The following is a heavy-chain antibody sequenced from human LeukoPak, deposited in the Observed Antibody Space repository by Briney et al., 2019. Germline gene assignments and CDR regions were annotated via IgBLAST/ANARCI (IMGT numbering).Heavy chain of an antibody. Sequence: SETLSLTCTVSGGSISSYYWSWIRQPPGKGLEWIGYIYYSGSTNYNPSLKSRVTISVDTSKNQFSPKLSSVTAADTAVYYCARGAGKIAVAGIYYYYYYGMDVWGQGTTVTVSS. CDR2: IYYSGST. V-gene: IGHV4-59*01. CDR3: ARGAGKIAVAGIYYYYYYGMDV. J-gene: IGHJ6*02. D-gene: IGHD6-19*01. CDR1: GGSISSYY.